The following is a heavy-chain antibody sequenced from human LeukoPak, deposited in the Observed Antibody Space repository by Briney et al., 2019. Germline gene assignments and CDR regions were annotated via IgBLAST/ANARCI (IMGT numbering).Heavy chain of an antibody. Sequence: GGSLRLSCAASGFTFSSYAMHWVRQAPGKGLEWVAVISYDGSNKYYADSVKGRFTISRDNSKNTLYLQMSSLRAEDTAVYYCARGRSGYATASCDYWGQGTLVTVSS. CDR2: ISYDGSNK. CDR1: GFTFSSYA. J-gene: IGHJ4*02. D-gene: IGHD5-12*01. V-gene: IGHV3-30-3*01. CDR3: ARGRSGYATASCDY.